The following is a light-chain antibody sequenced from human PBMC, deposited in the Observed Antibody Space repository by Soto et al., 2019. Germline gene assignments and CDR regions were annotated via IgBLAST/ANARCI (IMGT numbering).Light chain of an antibody. V-gene: IGKV1-12*01. Sequence: DIQMIQSPSSVSASVGDRGSITCRASQEISTWLAWFQQKPGKAPKHLIYGASNLHTGVPSRFGGSGSGTEFTLTISSLRPEDFATYFCQQDHSFPFTCGQGTRLDI. J-gene: IGKJ2*01. CDR1: QEISTW. CDR3: QQDHSFPFT. CDR2: GAS.